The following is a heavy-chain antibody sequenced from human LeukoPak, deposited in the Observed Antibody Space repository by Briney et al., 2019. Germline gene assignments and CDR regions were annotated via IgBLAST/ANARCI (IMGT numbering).Heavy chain of an antibody. Sequence: SETLSLTCTVSGGSISSSSYFWGWIRQPPGKGLEWIGSVYDSGSTYYNPSLKSRVTISVDTSKNQFSLKLSSVTAADTAVFYCARLPPTESSGWGRPFDHWGQGTLVTVSS. CDR1: GGSISSSSYF. J-gene: IGHJ4*02. D-gene: IGHD6-19*01. V-gene: IGHV4-39*01. CDR3: ARLPPTESSGWGRPFDH. CDR2: VYDSGST.